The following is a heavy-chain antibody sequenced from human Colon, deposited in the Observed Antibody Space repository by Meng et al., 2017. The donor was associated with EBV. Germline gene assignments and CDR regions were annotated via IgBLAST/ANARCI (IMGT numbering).Heavy chain of an antibody. CDR2: IIHGGSP. V-gene: IGHV4-34*12. J-gene: IGHJ5*02. CDR1: GGSLSGAH. D-gene: IGHD3-22*01. CDR3: ARYHYDGSGLNWIDP. Sequence: QVQLQQWGAGLLKPSEXLSLTCAVNGGSLSGAHWNWIRQPPGKGLECIGEIIHGGSPSYNPSLKSRVTISIDTSKNQLSLMLSSVTVADTGVYYCARYHYDGSGLNWIDPWGQGTLVTVSS.